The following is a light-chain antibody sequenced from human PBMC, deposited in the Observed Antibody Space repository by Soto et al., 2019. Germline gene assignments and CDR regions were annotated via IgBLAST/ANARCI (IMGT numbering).Light chain of an antibody. CDR1: QSLLQSDGKTY. CDR3: MQRIQVPLT. CDR2: EVS. Sequence: EIVMTQTPLSLSVTPGQPASISCKSSQSLLQSDGKTYLYWYLQRPGQPPHLLIYEVSNRLSGVTARLSGSGSGKDFTLKISRVEAEDVGVYYCMQRIQVPLTFGGGTKVEIK. V-gene: IGKV2D-29*01. J-gene: IGKJ4*01.